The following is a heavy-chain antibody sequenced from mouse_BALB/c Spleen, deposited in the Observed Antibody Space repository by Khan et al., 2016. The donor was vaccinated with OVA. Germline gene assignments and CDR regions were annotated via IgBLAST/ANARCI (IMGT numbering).Heavy chain of an antibody. J-gene: IGHJ1*01. V-gene: IGHV3-2*02. CDR2: IRNSGNT. CDR1: GSSIPSDYA. Sequence: EVKLLESGPGLVKPSQSLALTCTVSGSSIPSDYAWNWIRQFPGSKLEWMGYIRNSGNTSYNPSLKSRITITRDTSKNQFFLKLNSVTTEDTATYYCARDGNWYFDVWGAGTTVTVSS. D-gene: IGHD2-1*01. CDR3: ARDGNWYFDV.